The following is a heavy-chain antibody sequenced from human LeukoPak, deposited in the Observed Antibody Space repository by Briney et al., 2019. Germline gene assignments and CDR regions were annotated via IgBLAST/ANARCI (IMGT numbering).Heavy chain of an antibody. CDR3: ARLSRGSSSWYGIDY. Sequence: SVKVSCKASGGTFSSYAISWVRQAPGQGLEWMGGIIPIFGTANYAQKFQGRVTFTADESTSTAYMELSSLRSEDTAVYYCARLSRGSSSWYGIDYWGQGTLVTVSS. CDR2: IIPIFGTA. V-gene: IGHV1-69*13. CDR1: GGTFSSYA. J-gene: IGHJ4*02. D-gene: IGHD6-13*01.